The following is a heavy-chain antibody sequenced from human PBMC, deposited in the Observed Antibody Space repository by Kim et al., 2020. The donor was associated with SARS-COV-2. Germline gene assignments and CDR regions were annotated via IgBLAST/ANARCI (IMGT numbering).Heavy chain of an antibody. CDR2: IHYNGDRT. D-gene: IGHD3-10*01. CDR3: ATGGSGYNMAV. J-gene: IGHJ6*03. CDR1: GFTFSSYA. V-gene: IGHV3-23*01. Sequence: GGSLRLSCAASGFTFSSYAMAWVRQAPGKGLEWVSAIHYNGDRTYLADSVQGRFTISRDNSKSTLYLQMNSVRAEDSAVYYCATGGSGYNMAVWGKGTTVTGSS.